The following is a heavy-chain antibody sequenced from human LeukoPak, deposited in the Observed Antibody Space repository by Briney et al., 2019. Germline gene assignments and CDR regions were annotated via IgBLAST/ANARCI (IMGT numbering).Heavy chain of an antibody. J-gene: IGHJ4*02. V-gene: IGHV1-2*02. CDR2: INPNSGGT. Sequence: ASVKVSCKASGYTSTGYYMHWVRQAPGQGLEWMGWINPNSGGTNYAQKFQGRVTMTRDTSISTAYMELSRLRSDDTAVYYCARALRFLEWFYDYWGQGTLVTVSS. D-gene: IGHD3-3*01. CDR3: ARALRFLEWFYDY. CDR1: GYTSTGYY.